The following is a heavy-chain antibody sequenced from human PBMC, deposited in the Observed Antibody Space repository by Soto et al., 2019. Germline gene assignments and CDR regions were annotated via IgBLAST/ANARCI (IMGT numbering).Heavy chain of an antibody. CDR1: GGSISSSSYS. J-gene: IGHJ6*01. CDR2: IYYSGST. V-gene: IGHV4-39*01. Sequence: QLQLQESGPRLVKPSETLSLTCSVSGGSISSSSYSWGWIRQPPGKGLEWIGTIYYSGSTHYNPSLEGRVAIPADTPNNQLSLRLFSVSAADTAVYYCGRQPGHCGSTTCFGYYSVDVW. D-gene: IGHD2-2*01. CDR3: GRQPGHCGSTTCFGYYSVDV.